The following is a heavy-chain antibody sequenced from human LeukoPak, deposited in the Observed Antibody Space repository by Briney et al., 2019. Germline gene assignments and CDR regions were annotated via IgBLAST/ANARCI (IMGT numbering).Heavy chain of an antibody. CDR2: IIPIFGTA. Sequence: SVKVSCKSSGGTFSSYTINWVRQAPGQGLEWMGGIIPIFGTANYAQKFQGRVTIIADESTSTAYMELSSLRSEDTAVYYCARGAVPYSTSSRITPWGQGTLVTVSS. CDR1: GGTFSSYT. D-gene: IGHD6-6*01. V-gene: IGHV1-69*01. CDR3: ARGAVPYSTSSRITP. J-gene: IGHJ5*02.